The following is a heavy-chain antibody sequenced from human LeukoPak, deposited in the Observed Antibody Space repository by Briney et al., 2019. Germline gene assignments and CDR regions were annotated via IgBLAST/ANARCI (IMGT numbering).Heavy chain of an antibody. J-gene: IGHJ4*02. CDR3: ARDQDITIFGVVIIEAGY. D-gene: IGHD3-3*01. CDR1: GYTFTGYY. CDR2: INPNSGGT. V-gene: IGHV1-2*02. Sequence: GASVTVSCKASGYTFTGYYMHWVRQAPGQGLEWMGWINPNSGGTNYAQKFQGRVTMTRDTSISTAYMELSRLRSDDTAVYYCARDQDITIFGVVIIEAGYWGQGTLVTVSS.